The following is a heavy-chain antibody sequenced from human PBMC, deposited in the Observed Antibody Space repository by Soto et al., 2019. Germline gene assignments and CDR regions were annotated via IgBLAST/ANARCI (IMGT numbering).Heavy chain of an antibody. CDR1: GFTFSSYW. Sequence: GGSLRLSCVASGFTFSSYWMSWVRQAPGKGLEWVANIKQDGSEKYYVDSVKGRFTISRDNAKNSLYLQMNSLRAEDTAVYYCAIQRGYSYGYYFDYWGQGTLVTVSS. J-gene: IGHJ4*02. CDR3: AIQRGYSYGYYFDY. CDR2: IKQDGSEK. V-gene: IGHV3-7*01. D-gene: IGHD5-18*01.